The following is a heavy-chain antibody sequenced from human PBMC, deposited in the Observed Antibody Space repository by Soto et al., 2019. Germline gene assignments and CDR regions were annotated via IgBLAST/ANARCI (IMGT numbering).Heavy chain of an antibody. CDR1: GYTFTSYG. V-gene: IGHV1-18*01. Sequence: ASVKVSCTASGYTFTSYGISWVRQAPGQGLEWMGWISAYNGNTNYAQKLQGRVTMTTDTSTSTAYMELRSLRSDDTAVYYCANRIRVDTAMVVGAFDIWGQGTMVTVSS. CDR3: ANRIRVDTAMVVGAFDI. CDR2: ISAYNGNT. D-gene: IGHD5-18*01. J-gene: IGHJ3*02.